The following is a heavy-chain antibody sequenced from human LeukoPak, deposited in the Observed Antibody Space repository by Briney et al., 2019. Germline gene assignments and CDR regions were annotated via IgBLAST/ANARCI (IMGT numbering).Heavy chain of an antibody. CDR3: AKLPGGLYSSSWIDY. D-gene: IGHD6-13*01. Sequence: SVKVSCKASGGTFSSYAISWVRQAPGQGLEWMGGIIPIFGTANYAQKFQGRVTITADESTSTAYMELSSLRAEDTAVYYCAKLPGGLYSSSWIDYWGQGTLLTVSS. J-gene: IGHJ4*02. CDR1: GGTFSSYA. CDR2: IIPIFGTA. V-gene: IGHV1-69*13.